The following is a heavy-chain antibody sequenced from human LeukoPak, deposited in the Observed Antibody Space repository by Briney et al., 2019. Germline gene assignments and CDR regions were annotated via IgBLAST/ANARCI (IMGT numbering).Heavy chain of an antibody. CDR1: GGTFSSYA. Sequence: ASVKVSCKASGGTFSSYAISWVRQATGQGLEWMGWMNPNSGNTGYAQKFQGRVTMTRNTSISTAYMELSSLRSEDTAVYYCARGDSFGQFDPWGQGTLVTVSS. CDR2: MNPNSGNT. J-gene: IGHJ5*02. V-gene: IGHV1-8*02. D-gene: IGHD3-10*01. CDR3: ARGDSFGQFDP.